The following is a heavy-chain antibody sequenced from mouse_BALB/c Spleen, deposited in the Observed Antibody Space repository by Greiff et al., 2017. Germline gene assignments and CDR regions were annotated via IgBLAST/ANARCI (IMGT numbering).Heavy chain of an antibody. CDR1: GYTFSSYW. CDR3: ARCYGYDYFDY. D-gene: IGHD2-2*01. CDR2: ILPGSGST. V-gene: IGHV1-9*01. Sequence: VQLQQSGAELMKPGASVKISCKATGYTFSSYWIEWVKQRPGHGLEWIGEILPGSGSTNYNEKFKGKATFTADTSSNTAYMQLSSLTSEDSAVYYCARCYGYDYFDYWGQGTTLTVSS. J-gene: IGHJ2*01.